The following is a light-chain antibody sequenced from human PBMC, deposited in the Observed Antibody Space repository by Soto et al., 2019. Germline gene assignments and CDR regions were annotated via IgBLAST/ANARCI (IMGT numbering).Light chain of an antibody. CDR3: HQYNSYPWT. J-gene: IGKJ1*01. CDR2: DAS. V-gene: IGKV1-5*01. Sequence: DTQMAQSPPTLSASVGDRVTITCRASQNIGDWLAWYQQEPGKAPKLLIYDASILENGVPSRCSASGSGTEFTLAISNLQPADFATDYCHQYNSYPWTFGQGTKVEVK. CDR1: QNIGDW.